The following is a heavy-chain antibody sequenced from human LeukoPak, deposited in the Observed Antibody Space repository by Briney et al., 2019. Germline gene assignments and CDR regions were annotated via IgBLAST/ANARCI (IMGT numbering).Heavy chain of an antibody. Sequence: ASVKVSCKASGYTFTGYYMHWVRQAPGQGLEWMGWINPDTGGTNYAQNFQGRVTMTRDTSISTAYMELSTLRPDDTAVYYCAREGVVKGTDVWGQGTTVTVSS. CDR1: GYTFTGYY. CDR2: INPDTGGT. J-gene: IGHJ6*02. CDR3: AREGVVKGTDV. V-gene: IGHV1-2*02.